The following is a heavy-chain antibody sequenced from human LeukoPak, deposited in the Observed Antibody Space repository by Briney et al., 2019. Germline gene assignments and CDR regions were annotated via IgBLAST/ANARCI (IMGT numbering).Heavy chain of an antibody. Sequence: SETLSLTCAVYGGSFSGYYWSWIRQPPGKGLEWIGEINHSGSTNYNPSLKSRVTISVDTSKNQFSLKLSSVTAADAAVYYCARHKPTAPYVWGSYRYYDYWGQGTLVTVSS. CDR3: ARHKPTAPYVWGSYRYYDY. J-gene: IGHJ4*02. CDR2: INHSGST. V-gene: IGHV4-34*01. D-gene: IGHD3-16*02. CDR1: GGSFSGYY.